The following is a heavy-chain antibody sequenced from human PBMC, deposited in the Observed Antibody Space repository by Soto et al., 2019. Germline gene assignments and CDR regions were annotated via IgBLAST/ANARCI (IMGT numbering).Heavy chain of an antibody. J-gene: IGHJ5*02. CDR1: GGSFSGYY. CDR2: INHSGTT. V-gene: IGHV4-34*01. CDR3: ARGWRFDP. Sequence: SETLSLTCAVRGGSFSGYYWSWIRRTPGQGLEWIGEINHSGTTNYNPSLKSRITMSVDTSKKEFSLKLTSVSPADTAVYYCARGWRFDPWGEGTLLTVSS. D-gene: IGHD3-3*01.